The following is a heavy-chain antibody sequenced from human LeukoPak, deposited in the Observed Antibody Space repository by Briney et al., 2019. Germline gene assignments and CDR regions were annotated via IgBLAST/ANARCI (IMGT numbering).Heavy chain of an antibody. D-gene: IGHD3-22*01. V-gene: IGHV4-59*01. CDR1: GGSISSYY. J-gene: IGHJ2*01. CDR3: ARGYYDSSPNWYFDL. Sequence: SETLSLTCTVSGGSISSYYWSWIRQPPGKGLEWIGYIYYSGSTVYNPSLKSRVTISVDTSKNQFSLKLSSVAAADTTVYYCARGYYDSSPNWYFDLWGRGTLVTVSS. CDR2: IYYSGST.